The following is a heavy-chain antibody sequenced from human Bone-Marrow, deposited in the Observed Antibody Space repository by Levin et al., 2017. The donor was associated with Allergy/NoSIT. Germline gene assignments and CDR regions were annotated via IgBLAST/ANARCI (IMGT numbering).Heavy chain of an antibody. D-gene: IGHD6-13*01. J-gene: IGHJ6*02. Sequence: AGGSLRLSCAASGFTFSSYAMSWVRQAPGKGLEWVSAISGSGGSTYYADSVKGRFTISRDNSKNTLYLQMNSLRAEDTAVYYCAKGGVRIAAAGLYYYYYGMDVWGQGTTVTVSS. CDR1: GFTFSSYA. V-gene: IGHV3-23*01. CDR2: ISGSGGST. CDR3: AKGGVRIAAAGLYYYYYGMDV.